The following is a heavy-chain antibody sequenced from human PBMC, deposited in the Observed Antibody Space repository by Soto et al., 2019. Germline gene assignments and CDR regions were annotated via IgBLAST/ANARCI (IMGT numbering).Heavy chain of an antibody. CDR1: GYTFTDYY. J-gene: IGHJ4*02. D-gene: IGHD3-9*01. V-gene: IGHV1-2*02. CDR3: ARDPTAVRDFESDC. Sequence: QVQLMQSGAEVRKPGASVKVSCKASGYTFTDYYMHWVRQAPGQGLEWMGWITPNSGGTHYAQKFQGRVTMTRDTSISTAYMELSRLRSYDTAVYYCARDPTAVRDFESDCWGQGTLVTVSS. CDR2: ITPNSGGT.